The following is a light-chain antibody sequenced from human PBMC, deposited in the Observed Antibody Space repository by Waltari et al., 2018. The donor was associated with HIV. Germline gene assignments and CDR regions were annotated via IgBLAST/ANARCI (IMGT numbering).Light chain of an antibody. V-gene: IGLV7-46*01. J-gene: IGLJ2*01. Sequence: QAVVTQEPSLTVSPGGTVPLTCASSTGAVTSGHYPYWFQQKPGQAPRPLIYDTSNKHSWTPARFSGSLLGGKAALTLSGAQPEDEGEYYCLLSYSGARVFGGGTKLTGL. CDR1: TGAVTSGHY. CDR2: DTS. CDR3: LLSYSGARV.